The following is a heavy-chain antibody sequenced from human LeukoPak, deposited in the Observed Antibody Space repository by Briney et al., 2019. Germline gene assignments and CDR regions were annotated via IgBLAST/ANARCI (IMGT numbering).Heavy chain of an antibody. V-gene: IGHV4-34*01. J-gene: IGHJ3*02. CDR2: INHSGST. D-gene: IGHD6-13*01. Sequence: KPSETLSLTCAVYGGSFSGYYWSWIRQPLGKGLEWIGEINHSGSTNYNPSLKSRVTISVDTSKNQFSLKLSSVTAADTAVYYCARSSSSSWYGSFDIWGQGTMVTVSS. CDR1: GGSFSGYY. CDR3: ARSSSSSWYGSFDI.